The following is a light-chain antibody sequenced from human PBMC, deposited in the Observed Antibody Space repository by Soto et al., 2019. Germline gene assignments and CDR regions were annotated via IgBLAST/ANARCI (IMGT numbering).Light chain of an antibody. CDR2: GAS. J-gene: IGKJ1*01. CDR3: QQYNDWPPWT. CDR1: QSVSSSY. V-gene: IGKV3-15*01. Sequence: EILLTQSPGTLSLSPGERATLSCRASQSVSSSYLAWYQQKPGHAPRLLIYGASSRATGIPARFSGGGSETEFTLTISSLQYEDFAVYYCQQYNDWPPWTFGQGTKVDIK.